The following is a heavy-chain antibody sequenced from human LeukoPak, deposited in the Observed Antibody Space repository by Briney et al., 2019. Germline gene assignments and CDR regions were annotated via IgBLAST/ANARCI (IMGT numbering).Heavy chain of an antibody. CDR2: IYYSGST. Sequence: SETLSLTCTVSSGSISSGDYYWSWIRQPPGKGLEWIGYIYYSGSTYYNPSLKSRVTISVDTSKNQFSLKLSSVTAADTAVYYCARGDYGNWFDPWGQGTLVAVSS. CDR1: SGSISSGDYY. V-gene: IGHV4-30-4*01. CDR3: ARGDYGNWFDP. D-gene: IGHD4/OR15-4a*01. J-gene: IGHJ5*02.